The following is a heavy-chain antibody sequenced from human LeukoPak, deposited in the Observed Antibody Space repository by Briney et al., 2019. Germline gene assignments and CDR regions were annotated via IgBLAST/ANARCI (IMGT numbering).Heavy chain of an antibody. Sequence: GGSLRISCAASGFTFSSYAMHGVRQAPGKGLEWVAVISYDGSNKYYADSVKGRFTISRDNSKNMLYLQMNSLRAEDTAVYYCARGNDYGDPSYYYGMDVWGKGTTVTVSS. J-gene: IGHJ6*04. CDR1: GFTFSSYA. CDR3: ARGNDYGDPSYYYGMDV. V-gene: IGHV3-30*04. D-gene: IGHD4-17*01. CDR2: ISYDGSNK.